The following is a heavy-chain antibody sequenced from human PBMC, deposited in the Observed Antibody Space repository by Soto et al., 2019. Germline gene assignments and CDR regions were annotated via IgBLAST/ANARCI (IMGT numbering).Heavy chain of an antibody. CDR3: ARGLKGFDC. Sequence: QVQLVESGGGVVKPGRSLRLSCRISGFSLTVYSMNWVRQAPAKGLAWVAVIQPDGVTKNYAGSVQGRFVISGDNSKDTLDPEMDSLTPGDTAVYYCARGLKGFDCWRAGARVSLPS. J-gene: IGHJ4*02. CDR1: GFSLTVYS. V-gene: IGHV3-30*09. CDR2: IQPDGVTK.